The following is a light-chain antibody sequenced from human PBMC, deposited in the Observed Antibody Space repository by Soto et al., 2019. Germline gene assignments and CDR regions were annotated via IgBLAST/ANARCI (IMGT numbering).Light chain of an antibody. CDR2: EVS. V-gene: IGLV2-8*01. Sequence: QSALTQPPSASGSPGQSVTISCTGTRSDVGGYNYVSLYQQHPGKAPKLMIYEVSKRPSGLPDRFSASKSGTPASLTVSGLQAEDDADYSCSSNAVSNNSLCVFGTGTKVTVL. CDR3: SSNAVSNNSLCV. J-gene: IGLJ1*01. CDR1: RSDVGGYNY.